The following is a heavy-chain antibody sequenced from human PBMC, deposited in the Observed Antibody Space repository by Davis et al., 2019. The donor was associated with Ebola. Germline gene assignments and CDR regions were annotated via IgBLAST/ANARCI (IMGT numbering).Heavy chain of an antibody. V-gene: IGHV1-69*04. CDR1: GDTFRSYT. D-gene: IGHD6-19*01. CDR3: ARDLQTGTGWYSPCDY. J-gene: IGHJ4*02. CDR2: IIPMIDMI. Sequence: SAKVSCKTSGDTFRSYTISWVRQAPGQGLEWMGKIIPMIDMINYAQNSQGRVTITADKSTNTVYMELSSLRSEDTAVYYCARDLQTGTGWYSPCDYWGQGTLVTVSS.